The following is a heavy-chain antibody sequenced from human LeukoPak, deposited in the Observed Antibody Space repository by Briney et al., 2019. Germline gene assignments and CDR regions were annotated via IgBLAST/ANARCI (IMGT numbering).Heavy chain of an antibody. D-gene: IGHD3-10*01. Sequence: PSETLSLTCAVYGGSFIGYYWSWIRQPPGKGLEWIGEINHSGSTNYNPSLKSRVTISVDTSKNQFSLKLSSVTAADTAVYYCARQIRGAAYRWGQGTLVTVSS. CDR1: GGSFIGYY. CDR3: ARQIRGAAYR. CDR2: INHSGST. V-gene: IGHV4-34*01. J-gene: IGHJ4*02.